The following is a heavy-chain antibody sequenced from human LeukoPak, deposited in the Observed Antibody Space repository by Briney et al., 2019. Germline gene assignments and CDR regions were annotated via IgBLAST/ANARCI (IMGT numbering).Heavy chain of an antibody. CDR2: VDNGGRST. CDR1: GFTFNTYA. Sequence: QPGGSLRLSCAASGFTFNTYAMTWVRQAPGMGLEWVSSVDNGGRSTYYADSVKGRFTISRDNSKNTVSLQMNSLRAEDTAVYYFAKVVGGGALNAFDYWGQGTLVSVSS. J-gene: IGHJ4*02. CDR3: AKVVGGGALNAFDY. V-gene: IGHV3-23*03. D-gene: IGHD2-15*01.